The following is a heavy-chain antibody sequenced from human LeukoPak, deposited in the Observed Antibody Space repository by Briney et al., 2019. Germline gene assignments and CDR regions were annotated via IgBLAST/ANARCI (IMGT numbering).Heavy chain of an antibody. CDR1: GGSFSGYY. D-gene: IGHD1-1*01. CDR3: ARGGSRKSYYYYGMDV. CDR2: TNHSGST. Sequence: PSETLSLTCAVYGGSFSGYYWSWLRQPPGKGLEWIGETNHSGSTNYNPSLKSRVTISVDTSKNQFSLKLSSVTAADTAVYYCARGGSRKSYYYYGMDVWGQGTTVTVSS. V-gene: IGHV4-34*01. J-gene: IGHJ6*02.